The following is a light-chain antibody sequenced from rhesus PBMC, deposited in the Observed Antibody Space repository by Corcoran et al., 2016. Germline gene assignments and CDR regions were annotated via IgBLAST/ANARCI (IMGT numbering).Light chain of an antibody. Sequence: DIQMTQSPSSLSASVGDTVTITCRASQAISSYLNWFQQKPGKAPGLLIYAASRLESGVPSRFSGSVSGTAFTLTISSMQPEACAVYYCLKHNSYPFTFGPGTKLDIK. J-gene: IGKJ3*01. V-gene: IGKV1-28*01. CDR3: LKHNSYPFT. CDR2: AAS. CDR1: QAISSY.